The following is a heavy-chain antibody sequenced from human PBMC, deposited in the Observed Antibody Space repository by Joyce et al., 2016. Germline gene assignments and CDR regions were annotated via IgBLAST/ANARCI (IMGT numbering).Heavy chain of an antibody. CDR1: GFTFDDYA. CDR2: ISWNSVGI. CDR3: AKDSSGWFYNWFDP. D-gene: IGHD6-19*01. V-gene: IGHV3-9*01. Sequence: EVQLVESGGGLVQPGRSLRLSCAASGFTFDDYAMHWVRQAPGKGLEWVSGISWNSVGIGYAYSVKGRCTISRDNAKNSLSLQMNSLRAEDTALYYCAKDSSGWFYNWFDPWGQGTLVTVSS. J-gene: IGHJ5*02.